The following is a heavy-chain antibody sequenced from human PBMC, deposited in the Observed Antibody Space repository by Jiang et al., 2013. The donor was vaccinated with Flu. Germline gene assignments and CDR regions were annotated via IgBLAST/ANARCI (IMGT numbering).Heavy chain of an antibody. CDR3: ARAHRYCSSTSCPGGFNWFDP. V-gene: IGHV4-59*01. Sequence: GLVKPSETLSLTCTVSGGSISSYYWSWIRQPPGKGLEWIGYIYYSGSTNYNPSLKSRVTISVDTSKNQFSLKLSSVTAADTAVYYCARAHRYCSSTSCPGGFNWFDPWGQGTLVTVSS. D-gene: IGHD2-2*01. CDR1: GGSISSYY. J-gene: IGHJ5*02. CDR2: IYYSGST.